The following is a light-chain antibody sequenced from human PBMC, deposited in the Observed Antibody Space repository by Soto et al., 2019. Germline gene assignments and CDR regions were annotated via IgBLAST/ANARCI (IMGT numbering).Light chain of an antibody. Sequence: EIVLTQSPGTLSLSPGERATLSCRASQSGSDSYLAWYQQKPGQPPRLLIYGVSSRGYGIPDRFSGSGSGTDFTLTISRLEPEDFATYYCQQLHSYPRTFGQGTKLEIK. J-gene: IGKJ2*01. CDR3: QQLHSYPRT. V-gene: IGKV3-20*01. CDR2: GVS. CDR1: QSGSDSY.